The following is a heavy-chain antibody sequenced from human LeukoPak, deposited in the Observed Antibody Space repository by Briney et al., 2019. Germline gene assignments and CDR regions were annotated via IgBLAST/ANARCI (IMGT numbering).Heavy chain of an antibody. V-gene: IGHV4-4*07. CDR2: IYTSGST. CDR1: GGSISSYY. D-gene: IGHD3-10*01. J-gene: IGHJ5*02. CDR3: ARDRILWFGEQFDP. Sequence: SETLSLTCTVSGGSISSYYWSWIRQPAGKGLEWIGRIYTSGSTNYNPSLKSRVTMSVDTSKNQFSPKLSSVTAADTAVYYCARDRILWFGEQFDPWGQGTLVTVSS.